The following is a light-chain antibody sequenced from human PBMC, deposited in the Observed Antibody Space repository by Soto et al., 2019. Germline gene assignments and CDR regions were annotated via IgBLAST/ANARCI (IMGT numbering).Light chain of an antibody. J-gene: IGKJ5*01. V-gene: IGKV1-39*01. CDR2: AAS. CDR3: QQSYSLSPIT. CDR1: ETISTF. Sequence: DIQMTQSPSSLSASVGDRVTLTCRASETISTFLNWYQHKPGRAPKLLTYAASRLQSGVPSRFSGSGSGTDFTLTINGLQPEDFASYYCQQSYSLSPITFGQGTRLEI.